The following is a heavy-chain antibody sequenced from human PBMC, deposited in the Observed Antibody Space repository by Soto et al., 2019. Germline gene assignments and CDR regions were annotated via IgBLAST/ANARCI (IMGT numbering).Heavy chain of an antibody. CDR3: TRASRVAGGSCKSLPIND. J-gene: IGHJ4*02. Sequence: VASVKVSCQSSGYTFTDYYLHWVRQAPGQGLEWMGWMNPGSGHTEYAEKFQGRVTITRDTSITTAYMELTTLSSDDTAMYYCTRASRVAGGSCKSLPINDWGQGTLVTVSS. V-gene: IGHV1-2*02. D-gene: IGHD6-19*01. CDR2: MNPGSGHT. CDR1: GYTFTDYY.